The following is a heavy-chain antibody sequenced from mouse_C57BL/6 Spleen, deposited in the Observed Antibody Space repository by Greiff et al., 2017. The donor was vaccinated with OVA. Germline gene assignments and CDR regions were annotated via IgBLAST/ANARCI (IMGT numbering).Heavy chain of an antibody. CDR3: ARRPPYYYGSSMDY. CDR1: GYTFTDYY. V-gene: IGHV1-26*01. J-gene: IGHJ4*01. D-gene: IGHD1-1*01. CDR2: INPNNGGT. Sequence: EVQLQQSGPELVKPGASVKISCKASGYTFTDYYMNWVKQSHGKSLEWIGDINPNNGGTSYNQKFKGKATLTVDKSSSTAYMELRSLTSEDSAVYYCARRPPYYYGSSMDYWGQGTSVTVSS.